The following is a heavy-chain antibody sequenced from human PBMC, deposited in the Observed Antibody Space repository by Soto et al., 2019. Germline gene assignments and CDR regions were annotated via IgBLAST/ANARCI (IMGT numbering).Heavy chain of an antibody. CDR2: IYYSGST. J-gene: IGHJ4*02. CDR3: ARRYGGNFDF. V-gene: IGHV4-59*01. Sequence: SETLSLTCTVSGGSINSYYWGWIRQPPGKGLEWIGYIYYSGSTNYNPSLKSRVTISVDTSKNQFSLKLRSVTGADTAVYYCARRYGGNFDFWGQGTLVLVSS. D-gene: IGHD1-26*01. CDR1: GGSINSYY.